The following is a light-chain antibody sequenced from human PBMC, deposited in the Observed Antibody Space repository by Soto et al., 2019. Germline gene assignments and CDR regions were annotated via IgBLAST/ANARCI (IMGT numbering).Light chain of an antibody. Sequence: DVVMTQSPLALPVTLGQPASISCRSSHRLVYSNGDTYLSWFQQRPGQSPRRLIYKVSNRDSGVPDRFSGSGSGSDFTLKISRVEAEDVGIYYCMQGTHWPITFGQGTRLEIK. V-gene: IGKV2-30*01. CDR3: MQGTHWPIT. J-gene: IGKJ5*01. CDR2: KVS. CDR1: HRLVYSNGDTY.